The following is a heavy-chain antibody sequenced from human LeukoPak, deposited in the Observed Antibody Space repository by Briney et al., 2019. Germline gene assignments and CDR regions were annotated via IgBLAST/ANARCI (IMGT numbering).Heavy chain of an antibody. J-gene: IGHJ4*02. Sequence: SETLSLTCAVYGGSFSGYYWSWSRHPPAKGLEWIGEINHSGSTNYNPSLKSRVTISVDTSKNQFSLKLSSVTAADTAVYYCAREVAAAGMVYWGQGTLVTVSS. D-gene: IGHD6-13*01. CDR1: GGSFSGYY. CDR2: INHSGST. CDR3: AREVAAAGMVY. V-gene: IGHV4-34*01.